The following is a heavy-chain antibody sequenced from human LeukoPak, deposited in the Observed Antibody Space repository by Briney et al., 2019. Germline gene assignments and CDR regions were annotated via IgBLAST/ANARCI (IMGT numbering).Heavy chain of an antibody. CDR2: INTDGSST. D-gene: IGHD5-18*01. Sequence: PGGSLRLSCAASGFTFSKYWMHWVRQAPGKGPVWVSRINTDGSSTDYADSVKGRFSISRDNAKNTLYLQINSLRAEDTAVYYCARPGYSYGQFEYWSQGALVTVTS. CDR1: GFTFSKYW. J-gene: IGHJ4*02. V-gene: IGHV3-74*01. CDR3: ARPGYSYGQFEY.